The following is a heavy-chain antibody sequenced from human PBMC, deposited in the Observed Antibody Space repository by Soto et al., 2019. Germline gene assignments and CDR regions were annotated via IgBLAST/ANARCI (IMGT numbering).Heavy chain of an antibody. V-gene: IGHV1-8*01. J-gene: IGHJ5*02. CDR1: GYTFTSYD. CDR2: MKPNSGNT. D-gene: IGHD3-16*01. Sequence: QVQLVQSGAEVKKPGASVKVSCKASGYTFTSYDINWVRLATGQGLEWMGWMKPNSGNTAYAQKFQGRVTMTRKTPISTTYKELSSQRSGGTAVNYGAWLKQNYAVTWGQGTMVTVSS. CDR3: AWLKQNYAVT.